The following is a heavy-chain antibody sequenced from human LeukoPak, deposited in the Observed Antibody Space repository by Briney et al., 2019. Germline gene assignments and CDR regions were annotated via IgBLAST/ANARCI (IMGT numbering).Heavy chain of an antibody. J-gene: IGHJ4*02. CDR2: IYSGGST. D-gene: IGHD5-24*01. CDR3: TTDPRWRLQAFDY. Sequence: PGGSLRLSCAASGFTVSNNYMSWVRQAPGKGLEWVSVIYSGGSTYYADSVKGRFTISRDNSKNTLYLQMNSLRAEDTAVYYCTTDPRWRLQAFDYWGQGTLVTVSS. V-gene: IGHV3-53*01. CDR1: GFTVSNNY.